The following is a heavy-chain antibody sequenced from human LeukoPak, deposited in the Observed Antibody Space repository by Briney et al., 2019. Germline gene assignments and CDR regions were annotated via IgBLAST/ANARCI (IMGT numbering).Heavy chain of an antibody. CDR3: AKDLGSSGWYIDY. CDR2: NSGGSS. V-gene: IGHV3-23*01. CDR1: GFTFSTYG. D-gene: IGHD6-19*01. J-gene: IGHJ4*02. Sequence: VGSLRLSCAASGFTFSTYGVYWVRQAPGKGLEWVSSNSGGSSYYADSVKGRFTISRDNSKNTLYLQMNSLRAEDTAVYYCAKDLGSSGWYIDYWGQGTLVTVSS.